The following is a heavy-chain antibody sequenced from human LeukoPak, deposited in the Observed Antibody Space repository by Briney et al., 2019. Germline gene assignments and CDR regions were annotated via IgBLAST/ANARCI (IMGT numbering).Heavy chain of an antibody. V-gene: IGHV3-64*01. CDR3: ARDLSAGILDY. J-gene: IGHJ4*02. CDR1: GFTFSSYA. CDR2: ISSNGGST. D-gene: IGHD6-13*01. Sequence: GGSLRLSCAASGFTFSSYAMHWVRQAPGKGLEYVSAISSNGGSTYYANSVKGRFTIPRDNSKNTLYLQMGSLRAEDMAVYYCARDLSAGILDYWGQGTLVTVSS.